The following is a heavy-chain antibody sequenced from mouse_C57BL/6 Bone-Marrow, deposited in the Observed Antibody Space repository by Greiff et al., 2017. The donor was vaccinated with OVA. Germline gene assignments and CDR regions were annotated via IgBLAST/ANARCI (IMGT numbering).Heavy chain of an antibody. V-gene: IGHV1-80*01. D-gene: IGHD1-1*01. CDR3: ARDYYYGSSSAWFAY. Sequence: VQLQQSGAELVKPGASVKISCKASGYAFSSYWMNWVKQRPGKGLEWIGQIYPGDGDTNYNGKFKGKATLTADKSSSTAYMQLSSLTSEDSAVYFCARDYYYGSSSAWFAYWGQGTLVTVSA. CDR2: IYPGDGDT. J-gene: IGHJ3*01. CDR1: GYAFSSYW.